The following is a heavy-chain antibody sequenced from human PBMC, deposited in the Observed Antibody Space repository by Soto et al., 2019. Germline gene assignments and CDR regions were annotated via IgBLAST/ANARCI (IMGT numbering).Heavy chain of an antibody. CDR3: ARGLAARPLDD. V-gene: IGHV4-34*01. CDR2: INYSGIT. CDR1: CGSFSGYY. Sequence: SETLSLTCAVYCGSFSGYYWSWIRQPPGKGLEGIGEINYSGITNYNPSLKSRVTISVDTSKNQFSLKLSSVTAADTAVYYCARGLAARPLDDCGQGTLVTIAS. J-gene: IGHJ1*01. D-gene: IGHD6-6*01.